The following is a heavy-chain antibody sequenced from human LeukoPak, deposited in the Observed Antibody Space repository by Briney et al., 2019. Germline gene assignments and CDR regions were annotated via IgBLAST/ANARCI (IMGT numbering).Heavy chain of an antibody. J-gene: IGHJ4*02. CDR3: ARLRGPRYGDLFDS. Sequence: AGVPVSCKASGYTFKAYYIHWPRQAPGQGFEWMGWITPTSGDTKYSQNFQDNVSMTRDMSITTAFLELSRLTSDDTAVYYCARLRGPRYGDLFDSWGQGTLVTVSS. V-gene: IGHV1-2*02. CDR2: ITPTSGDT. D-gene: IGHD4-17*01. CDR1: GYTFKAYY.